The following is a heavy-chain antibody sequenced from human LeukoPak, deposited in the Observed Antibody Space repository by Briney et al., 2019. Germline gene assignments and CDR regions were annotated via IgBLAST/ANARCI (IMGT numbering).Heavy chain of an antibody. CDR1: GFTFSNYW. V-gene: IGHV3-48*04. D-gene: IGHD3-10*01. CDR3: ARTRASGSYYNPPMGY. CDR2: ISSTTSTT. J-gene: IGHJ4*02. Sequence: GGSLRLSCAGSGFTFSNYWMNWVRQAPGKGLEWVSYISSTTSTTYYADSVKGRFTISRGNAKNSLYLQMNSLRAEDTAVYYCARTRASGSYYNPPMGYWGQGTLVTVSS.